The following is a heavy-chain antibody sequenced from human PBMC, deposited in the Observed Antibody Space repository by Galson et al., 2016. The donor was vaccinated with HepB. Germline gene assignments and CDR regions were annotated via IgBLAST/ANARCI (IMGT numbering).Heavy chain of an antibody. CDR3: ARVRCSTFRCQNWFDP. CDR1: GDSVSSNGAA. V-gene: IGHV6-1*01. D-gene: IGHD2/OR15-2a*01. CDR2: TYYRSKWYN. J-gene: IGHJ5*02. Sequence: CAISGDSVSSNGAAWTWIGQSPLRGLEWLGRTYYRSKWYNDYAVSVKSRISIHPDTSENQFSLQLNSVTPEDTAAYYCARVRCSTFRCQNWFDPWGQGTPVTVSS.